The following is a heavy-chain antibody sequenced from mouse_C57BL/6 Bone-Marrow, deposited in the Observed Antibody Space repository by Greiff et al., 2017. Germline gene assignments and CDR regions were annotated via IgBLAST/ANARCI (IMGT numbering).Heavy chain of an antibody. V-gene: IGHV2-6-1*01. CDR1: GFSLTSYG. CDR2: IWSDGST. CDR3: ARHKATTVEYYFDY. D-gene: IGHD1-1*01. J-gene: IGHJ2*01. Sequence: QVQLQQSGPGLVAPSPSLSITCTVSGFSLTSYGVHWVRQPPGKGLEWLVVIWSDGSTTYNSALKSRLSISKDNSKSQVFLKMNSLQTDDTAMYYGARHKATTVEYYFDYWGQGTTLTVSS.